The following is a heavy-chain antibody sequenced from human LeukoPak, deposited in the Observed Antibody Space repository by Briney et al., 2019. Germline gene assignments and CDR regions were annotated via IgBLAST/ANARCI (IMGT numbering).Heavy chain of an antibody. Sequence: GASVKVSCKASGYTFVSFGISWVRQAPGQGLEWMGWVSANNGDTIYTEKFQDRVTMTTDTSTNTAYMEVRSLRSDDTAVYYCVRDRRDWFDSWGQGTLVTVSS. V-gene: IGHV1-18*01. CDR2: VSANNGDT. CDR3: VRDRRDWFDS. CDR1: GYTFVSFG. J-gene: IGHJ5*01.